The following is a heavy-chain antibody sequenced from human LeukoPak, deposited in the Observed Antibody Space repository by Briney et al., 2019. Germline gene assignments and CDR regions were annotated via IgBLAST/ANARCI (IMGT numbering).Heavy chain of an antibody. J-gene: IGHJ3*02. D-gene: IGHD6-13*01. Sequence: GGSLRLSCAASGFTFNSYAVSWVRQAPGKGLEWVSGISGSGDSTCYADSVKGRFTIYRDNSKSTLYLQMNSLRAEDTAVYYCAKGFIRDSNSWYDPFDIWGQGTMVTVSS. V-gene: IGHV3-23*01. CDR3: AKGFIRDSNSWYDPFDI. CDR1: GFTFNSYA. CDR2: ISGSGDST.